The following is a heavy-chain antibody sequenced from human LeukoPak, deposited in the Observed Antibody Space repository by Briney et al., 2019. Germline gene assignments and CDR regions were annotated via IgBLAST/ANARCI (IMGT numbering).Heavy chain of an antibody. V-gene: IGHV4-39*07. D-gene: IGHD6-13*01. J-gene: IGHJ4*02. CDR1: GGSINSSDHY. CDR2: VYFRGST. Sequence: PSETLSLTCTVSGGSINSSDHYWDWVRQSPGKGLQWIGSVYFRGSTYYSPSLKSRVTISVDTSKNQFSLKLSSVTAADTAVYFCARSGWGSSWYYFDSWGQGTLVTVSS. CDR3: ARSGWGSSWYYFDS.